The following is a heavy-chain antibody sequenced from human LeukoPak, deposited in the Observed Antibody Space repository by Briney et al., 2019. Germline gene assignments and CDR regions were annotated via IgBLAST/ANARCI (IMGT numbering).Heavy chain of an antibody. CDR2: ISGSGGST. V-gene: IGHV3-23*01. CDR3: AKPRPGGSTEPFDS. Sequence: GGSLRLSCAVSGFTFSSYAMSWVRQAPGKGLEWVSAISGSGGSTYYADSVKGRFTISRNNSKNTLYLQMNSLRAEDTAVYYCAKPRPGGSTEPFDSWGQGTLVTVSS. CDR1: GFTFSSYA. J-gene: IGHJ4*02. D-gene: IGHD1-26*01.